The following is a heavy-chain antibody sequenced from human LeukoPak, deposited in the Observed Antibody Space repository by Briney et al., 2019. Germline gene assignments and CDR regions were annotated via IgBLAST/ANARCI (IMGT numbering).Heavy chain of an antibody. J-gene: IGHJ3*02. Sequence: SETLSLTCTVSGGPISSYYWSWIRQPPGKGLEWIGYIYYSGSTNYNPSLKSRVTISVDTSKNQFSLKLSSVTAADTAVYYCARDGDSSGSDAFDIWGQGTMVTVSS. V-gene: IGHV4-59*12. D-gene: IGHD3-22*01. CDR3: ARDGDSSGSDAFDI. CDR1: GGPISSYY. CDR2: IYYSGST.